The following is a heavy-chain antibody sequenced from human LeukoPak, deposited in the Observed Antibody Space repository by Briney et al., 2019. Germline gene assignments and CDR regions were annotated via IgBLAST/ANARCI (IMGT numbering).Heavy chain of an antibody. V-gene: IGHV4-39*07. CDR1: GGSISSRPYY. CDR2: ISYSGTT. Sequence: PSETLSLTCTVSGGSISSRPYYWGWVRQSPGKGLEWIGTISYSGTTYYNPSLKSRVTISLDTSKNQFSLKLSSVTAADTAIYYCARGGSWSGGYYYYYMDVWGKGTTVTISS. CDR3: ARGGSWSGGYYYYYMDV. D-gene: IGHD3-16*01. J-gene: IGHJ6*03.